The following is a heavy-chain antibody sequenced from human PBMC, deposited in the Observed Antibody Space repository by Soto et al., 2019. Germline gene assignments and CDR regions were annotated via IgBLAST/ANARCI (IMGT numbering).Heavy chain of an antibody. V-gene: IGHV4-4*07. CDR2: IYTTGST. CDR1: GGSISSYY. D-gene: IGHD3-22*01. Sequence: SETLSLTCTVSGGSISSYYLSWVRQAAGKGLEWLGHIYTTGSTTYNTSLKSRVTMSVDTSKNHFSLKLSSVTAAESSVYYCARDWNYYDTSGSRAGYFDYWGQGTLVTVSS. J-gene: IGHJ4*02. CDR3: ARDWNYYDTSGSRAGYFDY.